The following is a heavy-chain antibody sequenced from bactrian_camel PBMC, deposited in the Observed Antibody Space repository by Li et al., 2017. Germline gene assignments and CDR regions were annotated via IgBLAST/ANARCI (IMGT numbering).Heavy chain of an antibody. D-gene: IGHD3*01. Sequence: QVQLVESGGGSVQAGGSLNLSCVVSGTTYKDHCMGWFRQAPGKEREVVATLDSDGSTSYADSVKGRFTISKDYAKNTLYLQMNSLKPEDTAMYICAAGCGQKYNYWGQGTQVTVS. CDR2: LDSDGST. CDR3: AAGCGQKYNY. V-gene: IGHV3S53*01. J-gene: IGHJ4*01. CDR1: GTTYKDHC.